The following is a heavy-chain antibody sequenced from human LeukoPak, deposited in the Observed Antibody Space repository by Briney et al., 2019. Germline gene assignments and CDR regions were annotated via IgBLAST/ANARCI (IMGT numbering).Heavy chain of an antibody. J-gene: IGHJ2*01. D-gene: IGHD1-26*01. CDR2: INSRGRNI. CDR3: AREGSGSYYWYFDL. Sequence: PGGSLRLSCAASGFTFSSYEMNWVRQAPGKGLEGVSYINSRGRNIYYADSVKGRFTISRDNAKNSLFLQMNSLRAEDTAVYYCAREGSGSYYWYFDLWGRGTLVTVSS. V-gene: IGHV3-48*03. CDR1: GFTFSSYE.